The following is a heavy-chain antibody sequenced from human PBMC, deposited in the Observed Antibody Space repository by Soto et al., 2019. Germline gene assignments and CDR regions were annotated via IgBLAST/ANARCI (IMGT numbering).Heavy chain of an antibody. D-gene: IGHD3-10*01. CDR2: IDPSDSYT. V-gene: IGHV5-10-1*03. Sequence: EVQLVQSGAEVKKPGESLRISCKGSGYSFTSYWISWVRQMPGKGLEWMGRIDPSDSYTNYSPSFQGHVTISADKSISTAYLQWSSLKASDTAMYYCARHFRVRGVIHEGGVDVWGQGTTVTVSS. J-gene: IGHJ6*02. CDR1: GYSFTSYW. CDR3: ARHFRVRGVIHEGGVDV.